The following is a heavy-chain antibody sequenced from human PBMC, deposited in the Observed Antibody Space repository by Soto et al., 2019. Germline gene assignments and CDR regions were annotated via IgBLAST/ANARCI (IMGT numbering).Heavy chain of an antibody. V-gene: IGHV1-69*13. CDR1: GGTFSSYA. D-gene: IGHD2-15*01. CDR2: IIPIFGTA. J-gene: IGHJ3*02. Sequence: GASVKVSCKASGGTFSSYAISWVRQAPGQGLEWMGGIIPIFGTANYAQKFQGRVTITADESTSTAYMELSSLRSEDTAVYYCARGGKGYPHTPYNDAFDIWGQGTMVTVSS. CDR3: ARGGKGYPHTPYNDAFDI.